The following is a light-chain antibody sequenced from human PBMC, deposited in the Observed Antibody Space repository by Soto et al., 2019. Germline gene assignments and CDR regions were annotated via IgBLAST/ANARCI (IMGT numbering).Light chain of an antibody. CDR1: SSDVGAYDY. Sequence: SALTQPASVSGSPGQSITISCTGTSSDVGAYDYVSWYQQHPDKAPKLMIYEVSNRPSGVSNRFSGSKSVNTATLTISGLQADDEADYYCSSYTSSSPRVFGTGTKVTVL. CDR2: EVS. J-gene: IGLJ1*01. CDR3: SSYTSSSPRV. V-gene: IGLV2-14*03.